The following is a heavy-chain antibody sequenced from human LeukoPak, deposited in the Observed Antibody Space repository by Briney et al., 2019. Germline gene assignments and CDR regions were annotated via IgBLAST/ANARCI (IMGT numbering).Heavy chain of an antibody. CDR1: GFTLSSYA. V-gene: IGHV3-23*01. CDR3: AKEAKLAAIGAFDI. Sequence: GGSLRLSCAASGFTLSSYAMSWVRHAPGKGLEWVSAIICIGGSTYYADSVKGRFTISRDNSKNTLYLQMNSLRAEDTAVYYCAKEAKLAAIGAFDIWGQGTMVTVSS. D-gene: IGHD2-2*01. J-gene: IGHJ3*02. CDR2: IICIGGST.